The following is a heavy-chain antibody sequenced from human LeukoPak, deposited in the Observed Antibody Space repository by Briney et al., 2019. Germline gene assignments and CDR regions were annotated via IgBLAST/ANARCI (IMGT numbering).Heavy chain of an antibody. CDR3: AREILGGFNPGAY. V-gene: IGHV4-4*02. D-gene: IGHD1-14*01. Sequence: PSETLSLTCTVSLDSTTSNFWSWVRQPPGKSLEWIGEIHRSGSPNYNPSLQSRVTISIDRSRNQLVLEVSSVTAADTAVYYCAREILGGFNPGAYWGQGTLVTVSS. CDR1: LDSTTSNFW. CDR2: IHRSGSP. J-gene: IGHJ4*02.